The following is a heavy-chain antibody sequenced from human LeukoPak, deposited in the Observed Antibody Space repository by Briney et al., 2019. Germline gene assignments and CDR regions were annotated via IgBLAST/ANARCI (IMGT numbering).Heavy chain of an antibody. J-gene: IGHJ3*02. CDR1: GYTFTSYA. CDR2: INTNTGKP. V-gene: IGHV7-4-1*02. CDR3: ASDFRGKGFPDAFDI. D-gene: IGHD3-10*01. Sequence: ASVKVSCKASGYTFTSYAMKWVGQAPGRGLDWMGWINTNTGKPTYAQVFTVRFVFSLDTSVSTAYLQISSLKADDTAGDYFASDFRGKGFPDAFDIWGQRTMVSV.